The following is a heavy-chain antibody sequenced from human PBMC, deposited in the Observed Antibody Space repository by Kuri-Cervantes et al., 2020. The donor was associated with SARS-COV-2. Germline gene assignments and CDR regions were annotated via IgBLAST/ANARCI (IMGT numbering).Heavy chain of an antibody. Sequence: SETLSLTCTVSGGSISSYYWGWIRQPPGKGLEWIGSIYYSGSTYYNPSLKSRVTISVDTSKNQFSLKLSSVTAADTAVYYCASPQQGATIWSFDYWGQGTLVTVSS. J-gene: IGHJ4*02. CDR3: ASPQQGATIWSFDY. D-gene: IGHD1-26*01. V-gene: IGHV4-39*01. CDR1: GGSISSYY. CDR2: IYYSGST.